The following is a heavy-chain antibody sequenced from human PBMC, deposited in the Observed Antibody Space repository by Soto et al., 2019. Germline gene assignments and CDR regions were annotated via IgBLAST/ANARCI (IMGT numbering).Heavy chain of an antibody. CDR2: IYCGGST. V-gene: IGHV4-61*01. J-gene: IGHJ4*02. Sequence: QVQLQESGPGLVKPSEMLSLTRTVSGDAVISGSFDWSWIRQPPGKGLEWLGYIYCGGSTSYEPCLRTRVTISADTPKNPFSLRLRSVTAAATALYYCARVVYDTRDPHRFDYWGQGTLVTVSS. CDR1: GDAVISGSFD. D-gene: IGHD3-9*01. CDR3: ARVVYDTRDPHRFDY.